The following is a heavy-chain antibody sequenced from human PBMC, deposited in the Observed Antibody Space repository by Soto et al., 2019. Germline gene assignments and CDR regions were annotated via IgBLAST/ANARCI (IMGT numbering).Heavy chain of an antibody. CDR1: GGTFNAYS. D-gene: IGHD1-26*01. CDR2: IIPISGTA. Sequence: SVKVFCKSSGGTFNAYSINCVRQAPGQGLEWMGGIIPISGTANYAQKSQGRVTITADESAGTAYMELSSLRSDDTAVYYCARDRSGGSDYYYGMDVWGQGTTVTVSS. CDR3: ARDRSGGSDYYYGMDV. J-gene: IGHJ6*02. V-gene: IGHV1-69*13.